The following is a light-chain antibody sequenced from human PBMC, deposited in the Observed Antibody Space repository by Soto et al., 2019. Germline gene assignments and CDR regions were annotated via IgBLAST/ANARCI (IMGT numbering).Light chain of an antibody. CDR3: SSYTSSSTWV. V-gene: IGLV2-14*01. Sequence: QSALTQPASVSGSPGQSIIISCTGASSDVGGYNYVSWYQQHPGKAPKLFIYEVNNRPSGVSNRFSGSKSGNTASLTISGLQAEDEADYYCSSYTSSSTWVFGGGTKVTVL. CDR1: SSDVGGYNY. J-gene: IGLJ3*02. CDR2: EVN.